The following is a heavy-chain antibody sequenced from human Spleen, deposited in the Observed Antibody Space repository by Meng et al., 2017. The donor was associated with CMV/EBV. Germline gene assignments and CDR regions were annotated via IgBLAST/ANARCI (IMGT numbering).Heavy chain of an antibody. J-gene: IGHJ6*02. Sequence: GESLKISCAASGFTFSSYAMHWVRQAPGKGLEWVAVISYDGSNKYYADSVKGRFTISRDNSKNTLYLQMNSLRAEDTAVYYCARVPLRFLEWSTLTWYGMDVWGQGTTVTVSS. CDR3: ARVPLRFLEWSTLTWYGMDV. V-gene: IGHV3-30-3*01. CDR2: ISYDGSNK. CDR1: GFTFSSYA. D-gene: IGHD3-3*01.